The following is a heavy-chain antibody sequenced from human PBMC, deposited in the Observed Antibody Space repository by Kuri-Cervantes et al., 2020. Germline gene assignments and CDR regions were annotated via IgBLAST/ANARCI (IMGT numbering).Heavy chain of an antibody. V-gene: IGHV4-34*09. Sequence: SCAVYGGSFSGYYWSWIRQPPGKGLEWIGEINHSGSTNYNPSLKSRVTISVDTSKNQFSLKLSSVTAADTAVYYCARERWELRFSLPRSVDAFDIWGQGTMVTVSS. CDR2: INHSGST. D-gene: IGHD1-26*01. CDR1: GGSFSGYY. J-gene: IGHJ3*02. CDR3: ARERWELRFSLPRSVDAFDI.